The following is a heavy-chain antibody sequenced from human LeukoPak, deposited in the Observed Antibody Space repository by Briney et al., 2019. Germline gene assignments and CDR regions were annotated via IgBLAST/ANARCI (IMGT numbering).Heavy chain of an antibody. J-gene: IGHJ3*02. CDR2: IYTSGTT. CDR1: GDSISPYY. Sequence: PSETLSLTCSVSGDSISPYYWSWIRQPAGKGLEWIGRIYTSGTTYYNPSLKSRVTFSLDTSTNHFSLKLTSVTAADTAVYYCATKTAPPRRVDSSDIWGQGTMVTVSS. V-gene: IGHV4-4*07. CDR3: ATKTAPPRRVDSSDI. D-gene: IGHD5-18*01.